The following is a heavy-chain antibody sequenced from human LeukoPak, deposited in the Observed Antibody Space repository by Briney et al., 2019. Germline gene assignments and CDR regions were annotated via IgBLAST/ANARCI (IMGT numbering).Heavy chain of an antibody. CDR1: AFTFDDYA. J-gene: IGHJ6*03. CDR3: AKEDYDFWSGSRSYYYYYYMDV. D-gene: IGHD3-3*01. Sequence: PGGSLRLSCAASAFTFDDYAMHWVRQAPGKGLEWVSLISGDGGSTYYADSVKGRFTISRDNSKNSLYLQMNSLRTEDTALYYCAKEDYDFWSGSRSYYYYYYMDVWGKGTTVTVSS. V-gene: IGHV3-43*02. CDR2: ISGDGGST.